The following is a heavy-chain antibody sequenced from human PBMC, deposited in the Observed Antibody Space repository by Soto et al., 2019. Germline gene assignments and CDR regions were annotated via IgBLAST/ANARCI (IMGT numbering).Heavy chain of an antibody. CDR2: VYATGTT. CDR3: VRDGSKTLRDWFDP. CDR1: GGSISKFY. J-gene: IGHJ5*02. V-gene: IGHV4-4*07. Sequence: QVQLQESGPGVLKPSETLSLSCSVSGGSISKFYWSWIRKTAGKGLEWMGRVYATGTTDYNPSLRSRVTLSVDISKKTFSLRPTSVTAADTGVYYCVRDGSKTLRDWFDPWGQGKLVTVSS.